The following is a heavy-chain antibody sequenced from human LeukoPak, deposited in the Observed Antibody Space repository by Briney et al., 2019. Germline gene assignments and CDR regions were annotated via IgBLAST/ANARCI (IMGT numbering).Heavy chain of an antibody. V-gene: IGHV4-30-2*01. Sequence: SQTLSLTCTVSGGFISSGGYYWSWIRQPPGKGLEWIGYIYHSGSTYYNPSLKSRVTISVDRSKNQFSLKLSSVTAADTAVYYCARAKGFGELLFNMDVWGKGTTVTVSS. J-gene: IGHJ6*03. CDR3: ARAKGFGELLFNMDV. D-gene: IGHD3-10*01. CDR1: GGFISSGGYY. CDR2: IYHSGST.